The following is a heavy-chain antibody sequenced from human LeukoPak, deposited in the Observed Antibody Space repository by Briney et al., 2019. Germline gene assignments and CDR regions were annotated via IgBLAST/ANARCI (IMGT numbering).Heavy chain of an antibody. CDR1: GFTFSSYS. Sequence: GGSLRLSCAASGFTFSSYSMNWVRQAPGKGLEWVSSISSSSSYIYYADSVKGRFTISRDNAKNSLYLQMNSLRAGDTAVYYCASTIAVAELDYWGQGTLVTVSS. CDR3: ASTIAVAELDY. V-gene: IGHV3-21*01. J-gene: IGHJ4*02. D-gene: IGHD6-19*01. CDR2: ISSSSSYI.